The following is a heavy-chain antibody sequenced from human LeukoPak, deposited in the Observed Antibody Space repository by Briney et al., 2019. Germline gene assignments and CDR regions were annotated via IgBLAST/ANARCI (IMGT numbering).Heavy chain of an antibody. V-gene: IGHV1-69*01. CDR2: IIPIFGTA. CDR3: ARDLPGGYCSSTSCWGAAFDI. CDR1: GGTFSSYA. J-gene: IGHJ3*02. Sequence: SVKVSCKASGGTFSSYAISWVRQAPGQGLEWMGGIIPIFGTANYAQKFQGRVTITADESTSTAYMELSSLRSEDTAVYYCARDLPGGYCSSTSCWGAAFDIWGQGTMVTVSS. D-gene: IGHD2-2*01.